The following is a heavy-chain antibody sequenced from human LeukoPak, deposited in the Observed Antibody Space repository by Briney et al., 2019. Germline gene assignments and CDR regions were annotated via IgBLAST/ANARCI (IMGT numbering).Heavy chain of an antibody. V-gene: IGHV3-30*01. J-gene: IGHJ4*02. D-gene: IGHD3-10*01. Sequence: QSGGSLRLSCAASGFTFSSYAMHWVRQAPGKGLEWVAVISYDGTITYYADSVKGRFTNSRDNPKNTLYLQLNRLRAEDTAIYYCARDSTYYYDSGSSGPHYFDSWGQGTLVTVSS. CDR2: ISYDGTIT. CDR3: ARDSTYYYDSGSSGPHYFDS. CDR1: GFTFSSYA.